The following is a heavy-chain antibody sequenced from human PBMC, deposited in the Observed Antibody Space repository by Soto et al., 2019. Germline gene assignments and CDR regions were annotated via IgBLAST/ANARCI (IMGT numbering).Heavy chain of an antibody. CDR2: ISSSGAST. V-gene: IGHV3-23*01. D-gene: IGHD2-8*01. Sequence: GGSLRLSCAASGFTFSNYAMIWVRQAPGKELEWVSTISSSGASTDYADSVKGRFTISRDNSQNTLNLQMNSLRAEDTAIYYCAKNQHAMAHDYWGPGTLVTVSS. J-gene: IGHJ4*02. CDR3: AKNQHAMAHDY. CDR1: GFTFSNYA.